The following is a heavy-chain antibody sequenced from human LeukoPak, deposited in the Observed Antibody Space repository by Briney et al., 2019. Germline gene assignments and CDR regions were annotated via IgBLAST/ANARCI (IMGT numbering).Heavy chain of an antibody. J-gene: IGHJ6*03. D-gene: IGHD1-26*01. Sequence: SEALSLTCTVSGGSISSYYWSWIRQPPGKGLEWIGYIYYSGSTNYNPSLKSRVTISVDTSKNQFSLKLSSVTAADTAVYYCAREHGSFMDVWGKGTTVTISS. CDR3: AREHGSFMDV. CDR1: GGSISSYY. CDR2: IYYSGST. V-gene: IGHV4-59*01.